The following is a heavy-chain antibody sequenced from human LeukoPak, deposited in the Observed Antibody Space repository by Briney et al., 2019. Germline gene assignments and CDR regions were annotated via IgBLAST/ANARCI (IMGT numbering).Heavy chain of an antibody. J-gene: IGHJ5*02. V-gene: IGHV3-48*02. D-gene: IGHD3-9*01. CDR1: GFTFSSYS. CDR2: ISRSSRTT. Sequence: GGSLRLSCAASGFTFSSYSMNWVRQAPGKGLEWVSYISRSSRTTYYADPVKGRFTISRDNAKNSLYLQMNSLRDEDTAVYYCARDYDILTGYSRIDPWGQGTLVTVSS. CDR3: ARDYDILTGYSRIDP.